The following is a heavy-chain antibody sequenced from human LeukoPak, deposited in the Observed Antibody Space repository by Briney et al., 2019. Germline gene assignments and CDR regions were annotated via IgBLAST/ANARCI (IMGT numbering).Heavy chain of an antibody. Sequence: PSETLSLTCAVSGGSISSGSYSWSWIRQPPGKGLEWIGYIYDSGSTNYNPSLQSRVTMSVDTSKNQFSLKLSSVTAADTAVYYCARGPRGDSSKWFLDYWGQGTLVTVSS. V-gene: IGHV4-61*01. D-gene: IGHD6-13*01. CDR3: ARGPRGDSSKWFLDY. J-gene: IGHJ4*02. CDR1: GGSISSGSYS. CDR2: IYDSGST.